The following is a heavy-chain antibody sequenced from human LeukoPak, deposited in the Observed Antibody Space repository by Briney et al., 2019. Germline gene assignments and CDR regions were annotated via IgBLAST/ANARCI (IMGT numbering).Heavy chain of an antibody. CDR3: AREGITGTRSRSDAFDI. D-gene: IGHD1-20*01. J-gene: IGHJ3*02. Sequence: SQTLSLTCTVSGGSISSGSYYWSWIRQPAGKGLEWIGRIYTSGSTNYNPSLKSRVTISVDTSKNQFSLKLSPVTAADTAVYYCAREGITGTRSRSDAFDIWGQGTMVTVSS. CDR2: IYTSGST. CDR1: GGSISSGSYY. V-gene: IGHV4-61*02.